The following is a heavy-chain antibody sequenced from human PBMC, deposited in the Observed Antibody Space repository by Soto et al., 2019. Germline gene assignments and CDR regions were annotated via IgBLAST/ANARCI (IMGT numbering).Heavy chain of an antibody. CDR3: ARDVIIAEATIDY. V-gene: IGHV3-9*01. J-gene: IGHJ4*02. Sequence: EVQLVESGGGLVQPGRSLRLSCATSGFTFDGHAMHWVRQAPGKGLEWVSIITWNSGIIDYADSVKGRFTISRDNTNNSLYLQMDNLGTEETAMYYCARDVIIAEATIDYWGQGTLVTVSA. CDR2: ITWNSGII. D-gene: IGHD1-26*01. CDR1: GFTFDGHA.